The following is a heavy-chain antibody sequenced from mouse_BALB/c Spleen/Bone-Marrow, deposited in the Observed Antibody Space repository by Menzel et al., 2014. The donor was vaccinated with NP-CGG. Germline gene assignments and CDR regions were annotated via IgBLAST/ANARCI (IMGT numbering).Heavy chain of an antibody. CDR3: TRVITTGSAWFAY. D-gene: IGHD2-4*01. CDR2: SYPGNSDT. J-gene: IGHJ3*01. Sequence: PGHHLECLGTSYPGNSDTSYNQKFKGKAKLTAVTSTSTAYMELSSLTNEDSAVYYCTRVITTGSAWFAYWGQGTLVTVS. V-gene: IGHV1-5*01.